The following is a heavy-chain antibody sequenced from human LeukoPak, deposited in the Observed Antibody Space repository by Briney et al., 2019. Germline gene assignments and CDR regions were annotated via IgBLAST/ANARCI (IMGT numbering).Heavy chain of an antibody. CDR3: ARQDSGSYYAVVY. J-gene: IGHJ4*02. D-gene: IGHD1-26*01. V-gene: IGHV4-59*08. CDR1: GGSISSYY. Sequence: SETLSPTCTVSGGSISSYYWSWIRQPPGKGLEWIGYIYYSGSTNYNPSLKSRVTISVDTSKNQFSLKLSSVTAADTAVYYCARQDSGSYYAVVYWGQGTLVTVSS. CDR2: IYYSGST.